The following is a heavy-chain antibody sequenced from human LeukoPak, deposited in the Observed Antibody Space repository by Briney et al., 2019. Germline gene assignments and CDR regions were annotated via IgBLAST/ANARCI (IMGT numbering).Heavy chain of an antibody. V-gene: IGHV3-23*01. CDR1: GFTFSSYA. CDR3: AKGSNFDWLPPMAFDI. CDR2: ISGSGGST. J-gene: IGHJ3*02. Sequence: PGGSLRLSCAASGFTFSSYAMSWVRQAPGKGLEWVSAISGSGGSTYYADSVKGRFTISRDNSKNTLYLQMNSLRAEDTAVYYCAKGSNFDWLPPMAFDIWGQGTMVTVSS. D-gene: IGHD3-9*01.